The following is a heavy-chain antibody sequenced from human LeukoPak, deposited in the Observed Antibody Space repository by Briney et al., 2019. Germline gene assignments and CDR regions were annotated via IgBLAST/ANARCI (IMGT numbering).Heavy chain of an antibody. D-gene: IGHD6-13*01. Sequence: PGGSLRLSCAASGFTFSGSAMHWVRQASGKGLEWVGRIRSKANSYATAYAASVKGRFTISRDDSKNTAYLQMNSLKTEDTAVYYCTRGPIAAAEVNDYWGQGTLVTVSS. CDR3: TRGPIAAAEVNDY. V-gene: IGHV3-73*01. CDR2: IRSKANSYAT. J-gene: IGHJ4*02. CDR1: GFTFSGSA.